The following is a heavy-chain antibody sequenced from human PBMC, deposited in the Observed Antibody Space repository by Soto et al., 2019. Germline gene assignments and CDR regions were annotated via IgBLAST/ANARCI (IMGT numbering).Heavy chain of an antibody. Sequence: QVQLQESGPGLVKPSETLSLTCTVSGGSVSSGSYYWSWIRQPPGKGLEWVGYIYYSGSTNYNPPLKGRVPIPVDTARNRFSLKLTSVTAADPVVYYCARGIEGWYQGRYYYGMDVWGQGTTVTVSS. CDR2: IYYSGST. V-gene: IGHV4-61*01. D-gene: IGHD6-19*01. CDR3: ARGIEGWYQGRYYYGMDV. J-gene: IGHJ6*02. CDR1: GGSVSSGSYY.